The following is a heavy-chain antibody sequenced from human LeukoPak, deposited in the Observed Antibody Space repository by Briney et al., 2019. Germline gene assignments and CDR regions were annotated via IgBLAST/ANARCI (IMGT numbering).Heavy chain of an antibody. V-gene: IGHV1-2*02. CDR3: ARDLGGGMATISGYYYYYMDV. J-gene: IGHJ6*03. CDR2: INPNSGGT. Sequence: ASVKVSCKASGYTFTGYYMHWVRQAPGQGLEWMGWINPNSGGTNYAQKFQGRVTMTRDTSINTAYMELSRLRSDDTAVYHCARDLGGGMATISGYYYYYMDVWGKGTTVTISS. CDR1: GYTFTGYY. D-gene: IGHD5-24*01.